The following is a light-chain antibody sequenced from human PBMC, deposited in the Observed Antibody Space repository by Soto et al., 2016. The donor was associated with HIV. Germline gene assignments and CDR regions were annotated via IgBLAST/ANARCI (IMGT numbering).Light chain of an antibody. J-gene: IGKJ1*01. CDR3: QQYYSTPT. CDR2: AAS. V-gene: IGKV1-NL1*01. Sequence: DIQMTQSPSSLSASVGDRVTITCRASQGISNSLAWYQQEPGKAPKLLLYAASRLQSGVPSRFSGSGSGTDYTLTINSLQPEDFATXYCQQYYSTPTFGQGTKVEIK. CDR1: QGISNS.